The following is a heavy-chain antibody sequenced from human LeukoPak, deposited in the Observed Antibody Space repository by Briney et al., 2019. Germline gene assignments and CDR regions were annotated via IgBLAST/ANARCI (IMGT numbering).Heavy chain of an antibody. J-gene: IGHJ3*02. CDR3: ARDSPLIVVVTAGAFDI. D-gene: IGHD2-21*02. Sequence: SETLSLTCAVSGGSISSGGYSWSWIRQPPGKGLEWIGYIYHSGSTYYNPSLKSRVTISVDRSKNQFSLKLSSVTAADTAVYYCARDSPLIVVVTAGAFDIWGQGTMVTVSS. CDR1: GGSISSGGYS. V-gene: IGHV4-30-2*01. CDR2: IYHSGST.